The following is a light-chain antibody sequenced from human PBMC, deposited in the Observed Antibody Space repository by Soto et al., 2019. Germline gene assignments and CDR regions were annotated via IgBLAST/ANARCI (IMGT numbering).Light chain of an antibody. V-gene: IGKV1-12*01. Sequence: DIQMTQSPSSVSASVGDRVTMTCRASQGISSWLAWYQHQPGKAPKLLIYAASSLQSGVPSRFSGSGSGADFTLTIGSLQPEDFATYYCQQANSFPWTFGQGTKVEIK. CDR2: AAS. CDR1: QGISSW. J-gene: IGKJ1*01. CDR3: QQANSFPWT.